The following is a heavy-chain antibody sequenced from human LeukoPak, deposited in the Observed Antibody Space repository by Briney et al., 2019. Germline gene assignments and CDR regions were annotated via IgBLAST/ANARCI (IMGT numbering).Heavy chain of an antibody. CDR1: GFTFDEYC. D-gene: IGHD6-13*01. Sequence: GGSLRLSCAASGFTFDEYCMSWVRQAPGKGLEWVSCINWNGGSTGYAESVKGRFTISRDNAKNSLYLQMNSLRAEDTALYYCARDLGGSSCYDLWGRGTLVTVSS. CDR3: ARDLGGSSCYDL. J-gene: IGHJ2*01. V-gene: IGHV3-20*04. CDR2: INWNGGST.